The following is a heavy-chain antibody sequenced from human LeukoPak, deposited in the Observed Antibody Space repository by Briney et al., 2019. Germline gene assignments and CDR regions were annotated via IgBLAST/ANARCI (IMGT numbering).Heavy chain of an antibody. D-gene: IGHD2-2*01. Sequence: SVKVSCKASGGTFSSYAISWVRQAPGQGLEWMGRIIPIFGTANYAQKFQGRVTITTDESTSTAYMELSSLRSEDTAVYYCAIVLVPAAGYSYMDVWGEGTTVTVSS. J-gene: IGHJ6*03. CDR3: AIVLVPAAGYSYMDV. CDR1: GGTFSSYA. V-gene: IGHV1-69*05. CDR2: IIPIFGTA.